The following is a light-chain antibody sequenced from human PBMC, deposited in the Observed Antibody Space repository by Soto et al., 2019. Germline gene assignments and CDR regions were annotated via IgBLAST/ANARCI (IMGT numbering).Light chain of an antibody. J-gene: IGKJ4*01. CDR1: QSLSTY. V-gene: IGKV3-11*01. CDR2: HAS. CDR3: QQRTNWPL. Sequence: EIVLTQSPATLSLSPGERATLSCRASQSLSTYLAWYQQKPGQAPRLLIYHASNRATGIPARFSGIGSGTDFTFTISSLEPEDFAVYYCQQRTNWPLFGGGTKVEIK.